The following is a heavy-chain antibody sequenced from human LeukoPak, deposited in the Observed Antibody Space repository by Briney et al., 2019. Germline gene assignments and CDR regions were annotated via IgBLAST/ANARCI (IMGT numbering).Heavy chain of an antibody. D-gene: IGHD4-11*01. J-gene: IGHJ4*02. CDR2: IIPIFGTA. CDR3: ASGLMTTIDY. V-gene: IGHV1-69*06. CDR1: GGTFSSYA. Sequence: ASVKVSCKASGGTFSSYAISWVRQAPGQGLEWMGGIIPIFGTANYAQKFQGRVTITADKSTSTAYMELSSLRSEDRAVYYCASGLMTTIDYWGQGTLVTVSS.